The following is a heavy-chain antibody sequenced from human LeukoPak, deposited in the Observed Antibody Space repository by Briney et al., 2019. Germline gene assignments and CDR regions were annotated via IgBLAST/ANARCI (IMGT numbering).Heavy chain of an antibody. CDR3: ARDGSYYEIDY. J-gene: IGHJ4*02. CDR1: GVIFSSYG. CDR2: IWYDGSNK. Sequence: PGGSLRLSCAASGVIFSSYGMHWVRQAPGKGLEWVAVIWYDGSNKNYVDSVKGRFTISRDNSKNTLYLPMTRLRAEGTAGYYCARDGSYYEIDYWGQGTLVTVSS. V-gene: IGHV3-33*01. D-gene: IGHD1-26*01.